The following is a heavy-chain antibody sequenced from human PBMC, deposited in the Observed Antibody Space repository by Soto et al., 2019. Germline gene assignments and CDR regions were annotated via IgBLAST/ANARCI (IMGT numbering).Heavy chain of an antibody. J-gene: IGHJ3*02. CDR3: AKGNRGWDIVVVPAAMVHDAFDI. V-gene: IGHV3-30*18. D-gene: IGHD2-2*01. Sequence: PGGSLRLSCAASGFTFSTYGMSWVRQAPGKGLEWVAGISYDGRNKYYADSVEGRFTISRDNSKNTLYLQMNSLRAEDTAVYYCAKGNRGWDIVVVPAAMVHDAFDIWGQGTMVTVSS. CDR2: ISYDGRNK. CDR1: GFTFSTYG.